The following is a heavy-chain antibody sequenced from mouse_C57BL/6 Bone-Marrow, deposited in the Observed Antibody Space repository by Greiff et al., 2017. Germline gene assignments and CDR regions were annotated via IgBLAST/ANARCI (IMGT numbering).Heavy chain of an antibody. CDR2: ISDGGSYT. V-gene: IGHV5-4*01. D-gene: IGHD2-12*01. Sequence: EVQGVESGGGLVKPGGSLKISCAASGFTFSSYALPWVRQTPEKSLEWVATISDGGSYTYYPDNVKGRFTISRDNAKNNRYLQMSHLKSEDTAMYYCAREASYYSYYYSMDYWGQGTSVTVSS. J-gene: IGHJ4*01. CDR3: AREASYYSYYYSMDY. CDR1: GFTFSSYA.